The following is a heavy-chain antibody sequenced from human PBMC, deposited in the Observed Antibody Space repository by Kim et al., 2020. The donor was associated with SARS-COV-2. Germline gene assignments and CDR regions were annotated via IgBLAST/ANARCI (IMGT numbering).Heavy chain of an antibody. J-gene: IGHJ4*02. CDR3: ASAYNNGFDY. Sequence: GGSLRLSCAASGFTFSSYWMDWVRQAPGKGLVWVSRIKSDGSYTSHADSVKGRFTISRDNAKNTLYLQMNALTAEDTAVYYCASAYNNGFDYWSQGTLVT. D-gene: IGHD1-20*01. CDR1: GFTFSSYW. V-gene: IGHV3-74*01. CDR2: IKSDGSYT.